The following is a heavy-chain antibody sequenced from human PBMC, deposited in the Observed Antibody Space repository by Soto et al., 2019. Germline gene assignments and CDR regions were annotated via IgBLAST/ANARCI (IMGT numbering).Heavy chain of an antibody. CDR3: ARDLPRNSGYDGGNDY. J-gene: IGHJ4*02. V-gene: IGHV3-33*01. CDR2: IWYDGSNK. D-gene: IGHD5-12*01. CDR1: GFTFSSSG. Sequence: GGSLRLSCAASGFTFSSSGMHWDRQAPGKGLEWVAVIWYDGSNKYYADSVKGRFTISRDNSKNTLYLQMNSLRAEDTAVYYCARDLPRNSGYDGGNDYWGQGTLVTVSS.